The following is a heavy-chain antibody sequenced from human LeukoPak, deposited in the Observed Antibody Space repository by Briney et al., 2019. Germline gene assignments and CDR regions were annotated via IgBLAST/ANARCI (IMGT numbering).Heavy chain of an antibody. CDR2: IYNSGST. J-gene: IGHJ4*02. D-gene: IGHD4-17*01. CDR1: GVSISSGIYY. Sequence: PSQTLSLTRTLSGVSISSGIYYGLWIRHPPGKGLEGIGRIYNSGSTNYNPSLKSRVTISLDTSKNQFSLKLSSVTAADTAVYYCANSIDFDYGDYYFDYWGQGALVTISS. V-gene: IGHV4-61*02. CDR3: ANSIDFDYGDYYFDY.